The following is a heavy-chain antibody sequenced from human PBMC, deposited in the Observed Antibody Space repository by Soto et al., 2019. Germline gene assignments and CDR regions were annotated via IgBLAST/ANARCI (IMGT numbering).Heavy chain of an antibody. CDR2: INPNSGGT. CDR1: GYTFTGYY. V-gene: IGHV1-2*04. D-gene: IGHD3-3*01. Sequence: ASVKVSCKASGYTFTGYYMHWVRRAPGQGLEWMGWINPNSGGTNYAQKFQGWVTMTRDASISTAYMELSRLRSDDTAVYYCARVPITIFGVVPPTDYGMDVWGQGTTVTVSS. CDR3: ARVPITIFGVVPPTDYGMDV. J-gene: IGHJ6*02.